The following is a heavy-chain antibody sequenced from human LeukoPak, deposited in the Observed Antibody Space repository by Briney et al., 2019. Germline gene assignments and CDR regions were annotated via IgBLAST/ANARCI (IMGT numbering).Heavy chain of an antibody. CDR3: ARLQRSCYSCSDYFDY. Sequence: SGTLSLTCSVSGGSISSGTYYWGWIRQPPGKGLEWIGSIYYSGSTYYNPSLKSRVTISVDTSKNQFSLKLSSVTAADTAVYYCARLQRSCYSCSDYFDYWGQGTLVTVSS. V-gene: IGHV4-39*07. CDR2: IYYSGST. D-gene: IGHD2-15*01. J-gene: IGHJ4*02. CDR1: GGSISSGTYY.